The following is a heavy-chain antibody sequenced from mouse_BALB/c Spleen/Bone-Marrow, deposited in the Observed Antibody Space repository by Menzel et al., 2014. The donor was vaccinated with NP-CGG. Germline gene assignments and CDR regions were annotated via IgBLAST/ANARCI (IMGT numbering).Heavy chain of an antibody. CDR3: ASYYYGSSGFAY. CDR1: GFNIKDTY. Sequence: VQLQQSGAELVKPGASVKLSCTASGFNIKDTYMHWVKQRPEQGLEWIGRIDPANGNTKYDPKFQGKATITADTSSSTAYLQLSSLTSEDTAVYYCASYYYGSSGFAYWGQGTLVTVSA. V-gene: IGHV14-3*02. CDR2: IDPANGNT. J-gene: IGHJ3*01. D-gene: IGHD1-1*01.